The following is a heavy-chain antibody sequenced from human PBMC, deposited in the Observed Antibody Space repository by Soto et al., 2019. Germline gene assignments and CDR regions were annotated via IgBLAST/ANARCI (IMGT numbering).Heavy chain of an antibody. V-gene: IGHV3-23*01. Sequence: GGALRLSCAASGFTFSSYAMSWVRQAPGKGLEWVSAISGSGGSTYYADSVKGRFTISRDNSKNTLYLQMKSLRAEDTAVYYCAKDYSSGYYGVTYFDYWGQGTLVTVSS. D-gene: IGHD3-22*01. J-gene: IGHJ4*01. CDR2: ISGSGGST. CDR1: GFTFSSYA. CDR3: AKDYSSGYYGVTYFDY.